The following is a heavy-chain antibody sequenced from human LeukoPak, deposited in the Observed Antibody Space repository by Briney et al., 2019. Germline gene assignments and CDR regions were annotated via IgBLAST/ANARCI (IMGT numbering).Heavy chain of an antibody. V-gene: IGHV3-7*01. Sequence: GGSLRLSCAASGFTFSNYWMSWVRQAPGEGLEWVANIDQGGSGKYYLDCVKGRFSISRDDAKNSLFLQMDSLRADDTAVYYCARDRRSSAGSDFWGQGTRVTVSS. J-gene: IGHJ4*02. CDR1: GFTFSNYW. D-gene: IGHD6-13*01. CDR2: IDQGGSGK. CDR3: ARDRRSSAGSDF.